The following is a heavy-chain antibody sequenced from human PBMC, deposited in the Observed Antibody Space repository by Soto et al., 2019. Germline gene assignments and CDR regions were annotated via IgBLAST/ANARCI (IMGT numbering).Heavy chain of an antibody. CDR1: GFRFRDRG. CDR3: VRGTATTGTSIHFDQ. D-gene: IGHD1-7*01. CDR2: ISHDGEYT. J-gene: IGHJ4*02. V-gene: IGHV3-30*03. Sequence: QVQLVESGGGAVQPGRSLRLSCATSGFRFRDRGMHWIRQARDKRLEWVASISHDGEYTYYADPVKGRFTVSRDNSKNTLSLQMDSLKTADTALYHCVRGTATTGTSIHFDQRGRGAQVTVSP.